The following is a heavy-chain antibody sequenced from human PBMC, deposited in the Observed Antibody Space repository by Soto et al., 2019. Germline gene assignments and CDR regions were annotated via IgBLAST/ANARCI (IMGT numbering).Heavy chain of an antibody. CDR1: GGSVSNNSTA. D-gene: IGHD4-17*01. Sequence: PSQTLSLTCAISGGSVSNNSTAWNWIRQSPSRGLEWLGRTYYRSKWYNDYAVSVKSRVIINPDTSKNQFSLQLNSVTPEDTAVYYCARERYGDYGRGTFDIWGQGTMVTVSS. CDR3: ARERYGDYGRGTFDI. V-gene: IGHV6-1*01. CDR2: TYYRSKWYN. J-gene: IGHJ3*02.